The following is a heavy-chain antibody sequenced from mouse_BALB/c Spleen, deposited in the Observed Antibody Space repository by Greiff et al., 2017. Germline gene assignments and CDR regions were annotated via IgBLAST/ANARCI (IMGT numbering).Heavy chain of an antibody. J-gene: IGHJ3*01. V-gene: IGHV5-6-3*01. CDR1: GFTFSSYG. CDR2: INSNGGST. Sequence: EVKLMESGGGLVQPGGSLKLSCAASGFTFSSYGMSWVRQTPDKRLELVATINSNGGSTYYPDSVKGRFTISRDNAKNTLYLQMSSLKSEDTAMYYCAREGITTATTWFAYWGQGTLVTVSA. D-gene: IGHD1-2*01. CDR3: AREGITTATTWFAY.